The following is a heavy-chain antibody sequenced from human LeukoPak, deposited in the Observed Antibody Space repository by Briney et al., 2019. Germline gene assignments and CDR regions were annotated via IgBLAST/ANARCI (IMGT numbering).Heavy chain of an antibody. CDR3: AREDPGRSAGKQNGLGSFVAEYCSGGSCVR. V-gene: IGHV3-21*01. CDR2: ISSSSSYI. J-gene: IGHJ4*02. D-gene: IGHD2-15*01. Sequence: SGGSLRLSCAASGFTFSSYSMNWVRQAPGKGLEWVSSISSSSSYIYYADSVKGRSTISRDNAKNSLYLQMNSLRAEDTAVYYCAREDPGRSAGKQNGLGSFVAEYCSGGSCVRWGQGTLVTVSS. CDR1: GFTFSSYS.